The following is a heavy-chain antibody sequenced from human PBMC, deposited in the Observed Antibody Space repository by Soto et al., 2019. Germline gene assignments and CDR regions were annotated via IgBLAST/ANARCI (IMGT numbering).Heavy chain of an antibody. J-gene: IGHJ4*02. CDR1: GFTFSTYG. V-gene: IGHV3-30*18. D-gene: IGHD5-18*01. CDR2: ISYDGSNK. CDR3: AKDSTVMTYIYY. Sequence: QVQLVESGGGVVQPGRSLRLSCAASGFTFSTYGMHWVRQAPGKGLEWVAVISYDGSNKYYADSVKGRFTISRDNSKTTLYLQRNSLQAQCRAVYYCAKDSTVMTYIYYLGLCTLVTVSS.